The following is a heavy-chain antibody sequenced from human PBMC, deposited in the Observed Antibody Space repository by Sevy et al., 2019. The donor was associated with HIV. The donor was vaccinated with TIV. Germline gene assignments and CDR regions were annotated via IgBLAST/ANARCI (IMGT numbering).Heavy chain of an antibody. J-gene: IGHJ4*02. CDR3: ARSLKDWTPSAGH. Sequence: GRSLRLSCTASGFTFSDYYMSWIRQASGKGLECVSFISSTTGYTNYADSVKGRFTISRDNAKNSLYLQMNNLRAEDTAVYYCARSLKDWTPSAGHWGQGTLVTVSS. D-gene: IGHD1-1*01. CDR1: GFTFSDYY. CDR2: ISSTTGYT. V-gene: IGHV3-11*06.